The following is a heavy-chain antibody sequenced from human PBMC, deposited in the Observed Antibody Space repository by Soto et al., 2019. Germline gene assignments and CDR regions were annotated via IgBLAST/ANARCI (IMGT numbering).Heavy chain of an antibody. CDR2: INAGNGNT. D-gene: IGHD6-13*01. J-gene: IGHJ4*02. CDR3: ARDIIAAAGTRYLGY. Sequence: EASVKVSCKASGYTFTSYAMHWVRQAPGQRLEWMGWINAGNGNTRYSQKFQGRVTITRDTSASTAYMELSSLRSEDTAVYYCARDIIAAAGTRYLGYWGQGTLVTVSS. CDR1: GYTFTSYA. V-gene: IGHV1-3*01.